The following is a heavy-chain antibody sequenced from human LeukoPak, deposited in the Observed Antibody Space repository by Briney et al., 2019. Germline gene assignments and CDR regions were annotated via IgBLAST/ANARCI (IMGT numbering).Heavy chain of an antibody. V-gene: IGHV3-11*04. CDR1: GFTFSDYY. Sequence: GGSLRLSCAASGFTFSDYYMSWIRQAPGKGLEWVSYISSSGSTIYYADSVKGLFTISRDNAKNSLYLQMNSLRAEDTAVYYCARDLYDFWSGYSYFDYWGQGTLVTVSS. CDR2: ISSSGSTI. CDR3: ARDLYDFWSGYSYFDY. J-gene: IGHJ4*02. D-gene: IGHD3-3*01.